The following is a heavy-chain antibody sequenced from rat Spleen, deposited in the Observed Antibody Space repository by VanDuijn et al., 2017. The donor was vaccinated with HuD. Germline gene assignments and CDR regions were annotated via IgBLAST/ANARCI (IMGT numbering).Heavy chain of an antibody. J-gene: IGHJ2*01. V-gene: IGHV5-58*01. CDR3: AKDLDYGPDY. CDR2: INTDGGDT. D-gene: IGHD1-11*01. CDR1: GFTFRSYW. Sequence: EVQLAESGGGLVQPGRSLKLSCVVSGFTFRSYWMYWIRQAPGKGLEWVSSINTDGGDTYYSDSVKGRFTISRDNAENTVYLQMNSLRSEDTATYYCAKDLDYGPDYWGKGVMVTVSS.